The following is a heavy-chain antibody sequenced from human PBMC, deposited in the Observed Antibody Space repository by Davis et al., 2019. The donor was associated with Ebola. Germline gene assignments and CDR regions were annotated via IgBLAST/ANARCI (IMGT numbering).Heavy chain of an antibody. CDR1: GFTFSNYD. J-gene: IGHJ4*02. Sequence: GSLRLPCAASGFTFSNYDMSWVRQVPGKGLEWVSTISASEGHTHYSDSVKGRFTISRDNSKDTLYLQMNSLRAEDTATYYCARYCHYTDCSYFDCWGQGTMVAVSS. CDR2: ISASEGHT. CDR3: ARYCHYTDCSYFDC. V-gene: IGHV3-23*01. D-gene: IGHD2-15*01.